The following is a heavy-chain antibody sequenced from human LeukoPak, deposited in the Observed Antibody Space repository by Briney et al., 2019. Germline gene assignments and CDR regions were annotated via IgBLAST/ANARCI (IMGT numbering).Heavy chain of an antibody. J-gene: IGHJ4*02. V-gene: IGHV5-51*01. D-gene: IGHD3-3*01. CDR1: GYSFTTYW. CDR3: ARRFNNCDFWTR. Sequence: GESLKISCEGSGYSFTTYWIGWVRQMPGKGLEWMGIIYPGDSDTRYSPSFQGQVTISADKSINTAYLQWSSLKASDTAMYYCARRFNNCDFWTRWGQGTLVTVSS. CDR2: IYPGDSDT.